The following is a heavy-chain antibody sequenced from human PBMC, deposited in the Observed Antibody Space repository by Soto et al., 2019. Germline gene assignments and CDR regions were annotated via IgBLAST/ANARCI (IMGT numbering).Heavy chain of an antibody. J-gene: IGHJ6*02. Sequence: EVQLLESGGGLVQPGGSLRLSCAASGFTFSSYAMSWVRQAPGKGLEWVSAISGSGGSTYYEDSVKGRFTISRDNSKNTLYLQMNSLRAEDTAVYYCAKDQNIQLWPRYYYYGMDVWGQGTTVTVSS. D-gene: IGHD5-18*01. V-gene: IGHV3-23*01. CDR3: AKDQNIQLWPRYYYYGMDV. CDR1: GFTFSSYA. CDR2: ISGSGGST.